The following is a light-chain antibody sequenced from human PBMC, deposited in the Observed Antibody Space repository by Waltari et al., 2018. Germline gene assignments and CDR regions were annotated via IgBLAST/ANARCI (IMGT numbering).Light chain of an antibody. V-gene: IGKV3-15*01. J-gene: IGKJ1*01. CDR1: QSVSSN. Sequence: VMTQSPATLSVSAGERATLSCRASQSVSSNLAWYQQKPGQAPRLLIYDASTRATGFPARFSGSGSGTEFTLTISSLQSEDFAVYYCQQYNNWPRTFGQGTKVEIK. CDR2: DAS. CDR3: QQYNNWPRT.